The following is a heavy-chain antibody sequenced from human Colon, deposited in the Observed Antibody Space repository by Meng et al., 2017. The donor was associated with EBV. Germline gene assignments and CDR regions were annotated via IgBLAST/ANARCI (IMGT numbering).Heavy chain of an antibody. CDR3: ARGTPGRSYSDY. CDR1: GYTFASYG. J-gene: IGHJ4*02. Sequence: QVHLLQAGAEVKKPGASGRVSCEASGYTFASYGISWLRQAPGQGLEWMGWFVNNVDTYSAQKFQGRVTMTTDTHTSTAFMELRSLRSDDTAVYYCARGTPGRSYSDYWGQGTLVTVSS. V-gene: IGHV1-18*01. D-gene: IGHD3-10*01. CDR2: FVNNVDT.